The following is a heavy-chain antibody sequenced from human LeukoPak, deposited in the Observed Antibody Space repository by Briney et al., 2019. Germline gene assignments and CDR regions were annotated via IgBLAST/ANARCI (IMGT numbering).Heavy chain of an antibody. CDR1: GFTVSSNY. D-gene: IGHD4-23*01. V-gene: IGHV3-53*01. CDR2: IYSGGGT. CDR3: ARDQHYGGIDY. J-gene: IGHJ4*02. Sequence: PGGSLRLSCAASGFTVSSNYMTWARQAPGKGLEWVSVIYSGGGTYYADSVKGRFTISRDNSKNTLYLQMNSLRAEDTAVYYCARDQHYGGIDYWGQGTLVTVSS.